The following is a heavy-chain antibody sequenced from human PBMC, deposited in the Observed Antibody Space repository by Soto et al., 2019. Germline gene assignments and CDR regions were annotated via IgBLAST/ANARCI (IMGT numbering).Heavy chain of an antibody. V-gene: IGHV4-31*03. CDR3: AREGDYRTWFEP. D-gene: IGHD4-17*01. J-gene: IGHJ5*02. CDR2: IFYAGDT. Sequence: SETLSLTCTVSGESIATGAFYWSWIRLQSGKCPEWIGSIFYAGDTYDNPSLKSRVEISLDGSQNQFSLNLMSVTAADTAVYYCAREGDYRTWFEPWGPGTLVTVSS. CDR1: GESIATGAFY.